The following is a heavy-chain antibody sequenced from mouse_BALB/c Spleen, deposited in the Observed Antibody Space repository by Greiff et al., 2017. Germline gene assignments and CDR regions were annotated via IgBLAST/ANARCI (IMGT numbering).Heavy chain of an antibody. CDR2: ISSGSSTI. V-gene: IGHV5-17*02. CDR3: ARRDDAMDY. J-gene: IGHJ4*01. D-gene: IGHD3-3*01. Sequence: EVMLVESGGGLVQPGGSRKLSCAASGFTFSSFGMHWVRQAPEKGLEWVAYISSGSSTIYYADTVKGRFTISRDNPKNTLFLQMTSLRSEDTAMYYCARRDDAMDYWGQGTSVTVSS. CDR1: GFTFSSFG.